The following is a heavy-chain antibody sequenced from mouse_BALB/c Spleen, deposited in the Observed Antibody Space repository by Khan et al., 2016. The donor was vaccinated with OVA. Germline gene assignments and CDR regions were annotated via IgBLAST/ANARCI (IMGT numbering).Heavy chain of an antibody. CDR1: GYTFTDYN. D-gene: IGHD1-2*01. V-gene: IGHV1S29*02. J-gene: IGHJ3*01. Sequence: EVQLQESGPELVKPGASVKISCKASGYTFTDYNMDWVKQSHGTSPEWIGYIFPNNGDSGYNQKFKTRAALTVDSSSSTAFMELRSLTSEDSDVFYWTSPGYGSFAYWCRGTLVTVSA. CDR2: IFPNNGDS. CDR3: TSPGYGSFAY.